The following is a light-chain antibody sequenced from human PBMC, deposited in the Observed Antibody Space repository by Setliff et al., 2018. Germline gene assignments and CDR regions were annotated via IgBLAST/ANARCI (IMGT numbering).Light chain of an antibody. V-gene: IGLV2-14*03. CDR2: SVN. Sequence: ALTQPASVSGSPAQSITISCTGTSSDIGRYDLVSWYQHLPGKAPQLLIFSVNNRPSQISDRFSASKSGDTASLTISGLQAEDEAVYYCCSYTPTMGVVFGGGTKVTVL. CDR1: SSDIGRYDL. CDR3: CSYTPTMGVV. J-gene: IGLJ2*01.